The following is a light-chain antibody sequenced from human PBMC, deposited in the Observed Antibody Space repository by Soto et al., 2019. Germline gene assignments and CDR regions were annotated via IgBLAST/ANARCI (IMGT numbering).Light chain of an antibody. CDR1: SGSIASNY. Sequence: NFMLTQHHSVSESPGKTVTISCTRSSGSIASNYVQWYQQRPGSSPTTVIYEDNQRPSGVPDRFSGSIDSSSNSASLTISGLKTEDVADYYCQSYDSSNQVFGGGTKLTVL. V-gene: IGLV6-57*01. CDR3: QSYDSSNQV. CDR2: EDN. J-gene: IGLJ2*01.